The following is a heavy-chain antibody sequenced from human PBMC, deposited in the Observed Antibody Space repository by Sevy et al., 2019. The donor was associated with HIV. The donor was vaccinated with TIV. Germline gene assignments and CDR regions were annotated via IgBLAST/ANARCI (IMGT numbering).Heavy chain of an antibody. CDR3: ARVGIFEGSESHFRFIDY. CDR2: INQDGSKK. V-gene: IGHV3-7*01. J-gene: IGHJ4*02. CDR1: GFTFSTYW. Sequence: QLGGSLRLSCAASGFTFSTYWMTWVRQAPGKGLEWVANINQDGSKKNYVDSMKGRFTISRDNAKNFLYVQMNSLRAEDTAVYYCARVGIFEGSESHFRFIDYWGQGILVTVSS. D-gene: IGHD3-10*01.